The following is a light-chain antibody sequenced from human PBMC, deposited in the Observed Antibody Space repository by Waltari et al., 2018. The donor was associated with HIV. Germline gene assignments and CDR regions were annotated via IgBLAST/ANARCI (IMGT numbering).Light chain of an antibody. Sequence: QSVLTQPPSVSGAPGQRVTISCTGSSSNIGAGYDVHWYPQLPGTAPKLLIYGNSNRPSGVPDRFSGSKSGTSASLAITGLQAEDEADYYCQSYDSSLSASVFGGGTKLTVL. CDR1: SSNIGAGYD. CDR2: GNS. CDR3: QSYDSSLSASV. J-gene: IGLJ3*02. V-gene: IGLV1-40*01.